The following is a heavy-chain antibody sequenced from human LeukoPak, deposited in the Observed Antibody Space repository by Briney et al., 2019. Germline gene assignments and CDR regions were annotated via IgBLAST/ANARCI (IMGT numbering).Heavy chain of an antibody. CDR1: GNSISSGDNY. J-gene: IGHJ5*02. CDR3: ARGIDSNGYQLKGFGP. V-gene: IGHV4-61*02. CDR2: IYTSGST. D-gene: IGHD3-22*01. Sequence: SQTLSLTCTVSGNSISSGDNYWSWIRQPAGKGLEWIGRIYTSGSTNYNPSLKSRVTISGDTSKNQFSLRLSSVTAADTGLYYCARGIDSNGYQLKGFGPWGQGTLVTVSS.